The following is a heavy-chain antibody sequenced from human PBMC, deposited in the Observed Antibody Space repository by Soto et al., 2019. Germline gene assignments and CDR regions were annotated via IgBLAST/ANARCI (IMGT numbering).Heavy chain of an antibody. J-gene: IGHJ4*02. CDR1: GGTFSSYA. CDR3: ARYDGYKMSARYYFDY. D-gene: IGHD5-12*01. Sequence: SVKVSCKASGGTFSSYAISWVRQAPGQGLEWMGGIIPIFGTANYAQKFQGRVTITADESTSTACMELSSLRSEDTAVYYCARYDGYKMSARYYFDYWGQGTLVTVSS. V-gene: IGHV1-69*13. CDR2: IIPIFGTA.